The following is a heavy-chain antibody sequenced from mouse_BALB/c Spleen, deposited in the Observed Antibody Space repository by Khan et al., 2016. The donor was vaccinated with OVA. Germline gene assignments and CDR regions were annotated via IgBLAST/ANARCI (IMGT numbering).Heavy chain of an antibody. CDR3: ARGGKFAY. V-gene: IGHV1S137*01. J-gene: IGHJ3*01. CDR2: ISTYYGDV. Sequence: QVQLKQSGAELVRPGVSVKISCNGSGYTFTDYAMHWVKQSHAKSLEWIGVISTYYGDVDYSQKFKGKATMTVDRSSSTAYMELARLTSEDSAIYYCARGGKFAYWGQGTLVTVSA. CDR1: GYTFTDYA. D-gene: IGHD1-1*02.